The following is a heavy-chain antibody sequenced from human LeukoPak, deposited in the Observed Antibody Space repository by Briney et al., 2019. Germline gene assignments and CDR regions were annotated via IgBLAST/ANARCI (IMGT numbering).Heavy chain of an antibody. CDR1: GYTFTSYY. V-gene: IGHV1-46*01. Sequence: GASVKVSCKASGYTFTSYYMHWVRQAPGQGLEWMGIINLSGGSTSYAQKFQGRVTMTRDTSTSTVYMELSSLRSEDTAVYYCAREFSTVTTLDYWGQGTLVTVSS. J-gene: IGHJ4*02. CDR3: AREFSTVTTLDY. D-gene: IGHD4-17*01. CDR2: INLSGGST.